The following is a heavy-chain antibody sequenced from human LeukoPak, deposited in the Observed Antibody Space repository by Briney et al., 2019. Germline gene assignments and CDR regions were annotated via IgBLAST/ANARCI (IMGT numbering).Heavy chain of an antibody. D-gene: IGHD1-26*01. Sequence: GESLKISCKGSGYSVTSYWIGWVRQMPGKGLEWMGIIYPGDSDTRYSPSFQGQVTISADKSISTAYQQWSNLKASDTAMYYCARGSIVGATRNYFDYWGQGTQVTVSS. CDR2: IYPGDSDT. CDR3: ARGSIVGATRNYFDY. CDR1: GYSVTSYW. V-gene: IGHV5-51*01. J-gene: IGHJ4*02.